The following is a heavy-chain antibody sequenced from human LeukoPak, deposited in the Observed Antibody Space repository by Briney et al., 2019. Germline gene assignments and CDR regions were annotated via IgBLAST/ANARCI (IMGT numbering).Heavy chain of an antibody. CDR3: ARLPTWFGEEGDGMDV. CDR1: GFTFSSYD. J-gene: IGHJ6*02. V-gene: IGHV3-21*01. CDR2: ISSSSSYI. Sequence: GGSVRLSCAASGFTFSSYDMNWVRQAPGKGLEWVSSISSSSSYIYYADSVKGRFTISRDNAKNSLYLQMNSLRAEDTAVYYCARLPTWFGEEGDGMDVWGQGTTVTVSS. D-gene: IGHD3-10*01.